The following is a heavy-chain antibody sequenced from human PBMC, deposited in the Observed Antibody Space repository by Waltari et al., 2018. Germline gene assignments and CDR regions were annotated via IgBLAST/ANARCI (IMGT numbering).Heavy chain of an antibody. D-gene: IGHD6-19*01. CDR1: GYTLIELT. Sequence: QVQLVQSGAEVKKPGASVKVSCKVSGYTLIELTMHWVRQVPGKGLDWMGGFDPEDGETIYAQKFHGRVTMTEDTSTDTAYMELSSLRSEDTAVYFCATCIAVDSWYFDLWGRGTLVTVSS. V-gene: IGHV1-24*01. CDR3: ATCIAVDSWYFDL. J-gene: IGHJ2*01. CDR2: FDPEDGET.